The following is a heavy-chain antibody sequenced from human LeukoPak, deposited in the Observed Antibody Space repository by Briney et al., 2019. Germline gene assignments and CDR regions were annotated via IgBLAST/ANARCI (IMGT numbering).Heavy chain of an antibody. CDR1: GFTFNTFN. V-gene: IGHV3-21*01. CDR3: ARGHYDVLAASYKWTPDY. Sequence: GGSLRLSCAASGFTFNTFNMNWVRQAPGKGLEWVSSITSGGDYIYYADSVKGRFPTSRDNAKNSLSLQLNSLRVEATAVYYCARGHYDVLAASYKWTPDYWGQGTLVTVSS. D-gene: IGHD3-9*01. CDR2: ITSGGDYI. J-gene: IGHJ4*02.